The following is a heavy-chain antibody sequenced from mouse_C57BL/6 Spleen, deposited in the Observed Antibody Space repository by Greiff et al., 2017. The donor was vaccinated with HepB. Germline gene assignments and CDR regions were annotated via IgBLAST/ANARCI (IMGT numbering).Heavy chain of an antibody. Sequence: QVQLKQPGAELVRPGTSVKLSCKASGYTFTSYWMHWVKQRPGQGLEWIGVIDPSDSYTNYNQKFKGKATLTVDTSSSTAYMQLSSLTSEDSAVYYCARRDYGSSSPWFAYWGQGTLVTVSA. D-gene: IGHD1-1*01. CDR3: ARRDYGSSSPWFAY. V-gene: IGHV1-59*01. CDR1: GYTFTSYW. CDR2: IDPSDSYT. J-gene: IGHJ3*01.